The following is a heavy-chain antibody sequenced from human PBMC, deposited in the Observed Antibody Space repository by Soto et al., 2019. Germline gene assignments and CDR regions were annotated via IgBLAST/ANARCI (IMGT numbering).Heavy chain of an antibody. CDR1: RYTFTNFY. J-gene: IGHJ6*01. CDR2: IIPGGGST. D-gene: IGHD1-26*01. Sequence: ASVKVSCKASRYTFTNFYIHWPPQAPGQGLEWMGRIIPGGGSTSYPQKCQCRVTMTRETSTSKVHREQSTLRSEDTAVYYCGRCQVGRPLEVWGRGNTVTVSS. CDR3: GRCQVGRPLEV. V-gene: IGHV1-46*01.